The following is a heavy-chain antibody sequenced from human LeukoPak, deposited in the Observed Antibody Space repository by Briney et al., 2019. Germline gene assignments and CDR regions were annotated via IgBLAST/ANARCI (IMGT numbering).Heavy chain of an antibody. J-gene: IGHJ4*02. Sequence: GGSLRLSCAASGFTFSSYSMNWVRQAPGKGLEWVSSISSSSSYIYYADSVKGRFTISRDNAKNSLYLQMNSLRVEDTAVYYCARDEPGDGYYSNFYYWGQGTLVTVSS. CDR2: ISSSSSYI. CDR1: GFTFSSYS. V-gene: IGHV3-21*01. CDR3: ARDEPGDGYYSNFYY. D-gene: IGHD5-24*01.